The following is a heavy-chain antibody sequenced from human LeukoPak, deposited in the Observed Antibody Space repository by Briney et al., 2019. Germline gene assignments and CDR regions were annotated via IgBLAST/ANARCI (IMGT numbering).Heavy chain of an antibody. CDR2: IKQDGSEK. V-gene: IGHV3-7*01. J-gene: IGHJ5*02. Sequence: PGGSLRLSCAASGFTFSSYWMSWVRQAPGKGLEWVANIKQDGSEKYYVDSVKGRFTISRDNAKNSLYLQMNSLRAEDTAVYYCASWTYGFWSGYPNRFDPWGQGTLVTVSS. CDR1: GFTFSSYW. CDR3: ASWTYGFWSGYPNRFDP. D-gene: IGHD3-3*01.